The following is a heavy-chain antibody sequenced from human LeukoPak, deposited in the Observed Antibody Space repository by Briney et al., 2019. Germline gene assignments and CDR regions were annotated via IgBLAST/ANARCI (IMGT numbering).Heavy chain of an antibody. CDR3: ARAYCSGGSCPLDY. CDR1: VGSISSSNW. V-gene: IGHV4-4*02. CDR2: IYHSGST. Sequence: SETLSLTCAVSVGSISSSNWWSWVRQPPGKGLEWIGEIYHSGSTNYNPSLKSRVTISVDKSKNQFSLKLSSVTAADTAVYYCARAYCSGGSCPLDYWGQGTLVTVSS. J-gene: IGHJ4*02. D-gene: IGHD2-15*01.